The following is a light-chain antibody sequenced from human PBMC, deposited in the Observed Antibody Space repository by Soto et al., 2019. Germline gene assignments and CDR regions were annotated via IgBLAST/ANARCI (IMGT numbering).Light chain of an antibody. CDR2: EVT. J-gene: IGLJ3*02. V-gene: IGLV2-8*01. CDR1: SSDVGGYNY. Sequence: QSALSQPPSASGSPGQSVTISCTGTSSDVGGYNYVSWYQQYPGKAPKFMIYEVTKRPSGVPDRFSGSKSGNTASLTVSGLQADDEADYYCSSYAGSNNWVFGGGTKVTVL. CDR3: SSYAGSNNWV.